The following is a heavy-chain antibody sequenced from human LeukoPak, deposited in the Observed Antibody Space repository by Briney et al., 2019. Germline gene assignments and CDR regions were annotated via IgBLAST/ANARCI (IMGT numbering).Heavy chain of an antibody. CDR3: AREGRGYYYGSGSYPYELDY. J-gene: IGHJ4*02. V-gene: IGHV4-61*02. CDR2: IYTSGST. CDR1: GGSISSGSYY. Sequence: PSETLSLTCTVSGGSISSGSYYWSWIRQPAGKGLEWIGRIYTSGSTNYNPSLKSRVTISVDTSKNQFSLKLSSVTAADTAVYYCAREGRGYYYGSGSYPYELDYWGQGTLVTVSS. D-gene: IGHD3-10*01.